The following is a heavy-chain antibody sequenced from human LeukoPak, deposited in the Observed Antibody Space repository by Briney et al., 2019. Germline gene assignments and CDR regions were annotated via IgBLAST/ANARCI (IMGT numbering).Heavy chain of an antibody. CDR1: GFAFSSYG. CDR3: AKRGYCSSTSCYTGLDY. D-gene: IGHD2-2*02. Sequence: QAGGSLRLSCAASGFAFSSYGMHWVRQAPGKGLEWVAFIRYDGSNKYYADSVKGRFTISRDNSKNTLYLQMNSLRAEDTAVYYCAKRGYCSSTSCYTGLDYWGQGTLVTVSS. CDR2: IRYDGSNK. V-gene: IGHV3-30*02. J-gene: IGHJ4*02.